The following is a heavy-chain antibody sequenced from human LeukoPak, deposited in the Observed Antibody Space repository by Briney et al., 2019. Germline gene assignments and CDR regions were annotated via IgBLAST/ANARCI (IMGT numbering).Heavy chain of an antibody. Sequence: ETLSLTCTVSGGSISSSSYYWGWIRQPPGKGPEWIGSIYYSGSTYYNPSLKSRVTISVDTSKNQFSLKLSSVTAADTAVYYCARVRRAVASTEDLTDWGQGTLVTVSS. D-gene: IGHD6-19*01. CDR2: IYYSGST. V-gene: IGHV4-39*07. J-gene: IGHJ4*02. CDR1: GGSISSSSYY. CDR3: ARVRRAVASTEDLTD.